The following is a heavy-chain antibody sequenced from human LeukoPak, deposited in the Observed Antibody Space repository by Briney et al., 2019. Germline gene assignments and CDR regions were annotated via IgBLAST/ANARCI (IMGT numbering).Heavy chain of an antibody. Sequence: TGGSLRLSCAASGFTFDDYGMGWVRQAPGKGLEWVSGINWNGGSTGYADSVKGRFTISRDNAKNSLYLQMNSLRAEDTALYHCARVPHKGSLWFGESAYYYYYMDVWGKGTTVTISS. J-gene: IGHJ6*03. D-gene: IGHD3-10*01. V-gene: IGHV3-20*01. CDR1: GFTFDDYG. CDR3: ARVPHKGSLWFGESAYYYYYMDV. CDR2: INWNGGST.